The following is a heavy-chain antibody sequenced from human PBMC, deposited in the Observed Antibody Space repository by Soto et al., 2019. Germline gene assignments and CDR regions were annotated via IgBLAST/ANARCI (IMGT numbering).Heavy chain of an antibody. CDR3: AKPPYSSSSYYYYGMDV. Sequence: EVQLLESGGGLVQPGGSLRLSCAASGSTFSSYAMTWVGQAPGKGLEWVSAISGSGGTTYHADSVKGRFTISRDNSKNTLYLQMNSLRAEDAAVYYCAKPPYSSSSYYYYGMDVWGQGTTVTVSS. J-gene: IGHJ6*02. D-gene: IGHD6-6*01. V-gene: IGHV3-23*01. CDR1: GSTFSSYA. CDR2: ISGSGGTT.